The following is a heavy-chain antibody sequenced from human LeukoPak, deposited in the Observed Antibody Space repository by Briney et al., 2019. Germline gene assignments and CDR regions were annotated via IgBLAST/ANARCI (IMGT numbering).Heavy chain of an antibody. Sequence: SETLSLTCTVSGGSISSSSYYWGWIRQPPGKGLEWIGSIYYSGSTYYNPSLKSRVTMSVDTSKNQFSLKLSSVTAADTAVYYCAREYHDFWSGYYGFDYWGQGTLVTVSS. CDR3: AREYHDFWSGYYGFDY. J-gene: IGHJ4*02. CDR2: IYYSGST. D-gene: IGHD3-3*01. V-gene: IGHV4-39*07. CDR1: GGSISSSSYY.